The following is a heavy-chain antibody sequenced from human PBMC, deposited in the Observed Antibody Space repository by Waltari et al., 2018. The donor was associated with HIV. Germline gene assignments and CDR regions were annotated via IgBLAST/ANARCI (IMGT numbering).Heavy chain of an antibody. D-gene: IGHD4-4*01. V-gene: IGHV4-4*07. CDR1: GGSISSYY. Sequence: QVQLQESGPGLVKPSETLSLTCTVSGGSISSYYWSWIRQPAGKGLGWIGRIYTSENHHYTPSLKSRVTMSVDTSKNQFALKLSSVTAADTAVYYCARERDYSNTRALDYWGQGTLVTVSS. J-gene: IGHJ4*02. CDR3: ARERDYSNTRALDY. CDR2: IYTSENH.